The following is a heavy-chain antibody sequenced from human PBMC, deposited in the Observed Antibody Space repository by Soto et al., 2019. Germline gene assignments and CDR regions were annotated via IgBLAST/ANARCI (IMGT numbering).Heavy chain of an antibody. V-gene: IGHV4-39*01. Sequence: PSETLSLTCTVSGGSISSYYWGWIRQPPGKGLEWIGSIYYSGSTYYNPSLKSRVTISVDTSKNQFSLKLSSVTAADTAVYYCASYYYDSSGYYYVPGVYWGQGTLVTVSS. CDR2: IYYSGST. CDR3: ASYYYDSSGYYYVPGVY. J-gene: IGHJ4*02. D-gene: IGHD3-22*01. CDR1: GGSISSYY.